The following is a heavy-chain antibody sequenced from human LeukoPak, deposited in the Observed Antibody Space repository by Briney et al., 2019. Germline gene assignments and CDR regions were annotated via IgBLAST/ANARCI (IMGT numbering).Heavy chain of an antibody. J-gene: IGHJ4*02. Sequence: GGSLRLSYAASGFTFSSYWMSWVRQAPGKGLEWVANIKQDGSEKYYVDSVKGRFTISRDNAKNSLYLQMNSLRAEDTAVYYCARAPGIAAAATEDYWGQGTLVTVSS. V-gene: IGHV3-7*01. CDR1: GFTFSSYW. CDR3: ARAPGIAAAATEDY. D-gene: IGHD6-13*01. CDR2: IKQDGSEK.